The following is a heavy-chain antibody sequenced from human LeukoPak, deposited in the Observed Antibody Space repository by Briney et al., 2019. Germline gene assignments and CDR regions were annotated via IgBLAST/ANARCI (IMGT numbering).Heavy chain of an antibody. CDR3: ARVGDPYYSYMDV. V-gene: IGHV3-11*04. J-gene: IGHJ6*03. CDR1: GFTFSDYY. CDR2: ISSSGSTI. Sequence: GGSLRLSCAASGFTFSDYYMSWIRQAPGKGLEWVSYISSSGSTIYYADSVKGRFTISRDNAKNSLYLQMNTLRAEDTAVYYCARVGDPYYSYMDVWGKGTTVTVSS.